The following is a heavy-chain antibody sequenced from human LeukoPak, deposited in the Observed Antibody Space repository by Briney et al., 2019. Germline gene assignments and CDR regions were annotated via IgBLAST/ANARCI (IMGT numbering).Heavy chain of an antibody. CDR1: GYTFTSYG. J-gene: IGHJ5*02. D-gene: IGHD4-17*01. Sequence: GASVKVSCKASGYTFTSYGISWVRQAPGQGLEWMGWISAYNGNTNYAQKLQGRVTMTTDTSTSTAYMELRSLRSDDTAVYYCARDRPVTTVGWFDPWGQGTLVTVSS. CDR3: ARDRPVTTVGWFDP. CDR2: ISAYNGNT. V-gene: IGHV1-18*01.